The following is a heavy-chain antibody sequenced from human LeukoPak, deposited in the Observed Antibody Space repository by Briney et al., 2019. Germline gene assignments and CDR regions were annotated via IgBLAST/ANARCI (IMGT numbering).Heavy chain of an antibody. V-gene: IGHV3-53*01. CDR3: ARGSGAP. Sequence: GGSLTLSCAASGFTVSSRFMSWVRQAAGKGLEWVSIIYKNGDTYYADSVKGRFTISRDNSKNTVYLQMDSLRDEDTAVYHCARGSGAPWGQGTLVTVSS. J-gene: IGHJ5*02. D-gene: IGHD6-19*01. CDR2: IYKNGDT. CDR1: GFTVSSRF.